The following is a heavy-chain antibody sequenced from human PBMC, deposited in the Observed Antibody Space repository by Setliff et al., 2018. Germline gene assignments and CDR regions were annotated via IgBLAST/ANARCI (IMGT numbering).Heavy chain of an antibody. CDR2: IYHNGNT. D-gene: IGHD3-16*01. CDR1: GSSISSGYY. V-gene: IGHV4-38-2*01. J-gene: IGHJ6*02. Sequence: ETLSLTCAVSGSSISSGYYWGWIRQPPGKGLEWIGYIYHNGNTNFNPSLKSRVNMSVDTSNNQFVLNLKAVTAAETAVYYCARARTAYTYGLDVWGQGPTVTVS. CDR3: ARARTAYTYGLDV.